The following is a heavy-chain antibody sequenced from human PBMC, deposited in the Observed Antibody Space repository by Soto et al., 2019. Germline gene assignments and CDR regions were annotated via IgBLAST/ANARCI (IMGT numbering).Heavy chain of an antibody. CDR1: GYSFTSYW. Sequence: GESLKISCKGSGYSFTSYWIDWVRQMPGKGLDLMGRIDPSDSYTNYSPSFQGHVTISADKSISTAYLQWSSLKASDTAMYYCSRTSMQSRGYSYGHGGMDVWGQGTTVTVSS. CDR3: SRTSMQSRGYSYGHGGMDV. CDR2: IDPSDSYT. D-gene: IGHD5-18*01. V-gene: IGHV5-10-1*01. J-gene: IGHJ6*02.